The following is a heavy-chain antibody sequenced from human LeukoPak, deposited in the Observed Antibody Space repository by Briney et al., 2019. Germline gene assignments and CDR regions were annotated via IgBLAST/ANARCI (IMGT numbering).Heavy chain of an antibody. CDR3: ASAGDCSSTSCLFDH. CDR2: ISSSSSYI. CDR1: GFTFSSYS. D-gene: IGHD2-2*01. V-gene: IGHV3-21*01. Sequence: PGGSLRLSCAASGFTFSSYSMNWVRQAPGKGLEWVSSISSSSSYIYYADSVKGRFTISRDNAKNSLYLQMNSLRAEDTAVYYCASAGDCSSTSCLFDHWGQGTLVTVSS. J-gene: IGHJ4*02.